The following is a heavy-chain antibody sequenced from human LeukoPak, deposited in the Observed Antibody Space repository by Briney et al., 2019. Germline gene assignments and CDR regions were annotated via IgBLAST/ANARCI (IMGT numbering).Heavy chain of an antibody. CDR2: ISYDGSNK. CDR1: GFTFSSYA. D-gene: IGHD1-26*01. Sequence: GGSLRLSCAASGFTFSSYAVHWVRQAPGKGLEWVAVISYDGSNKYYADSVKGRFTISRDNSKNTLYLQMNSLRAEDTAVYYCARGLGSYSGSYGWFDPWGQGTLVTVSS. J-gene: IGHJ5*02. CDR3: ARGLGSYSGSYGWFDP. V-gene: IGHV3-30*04.